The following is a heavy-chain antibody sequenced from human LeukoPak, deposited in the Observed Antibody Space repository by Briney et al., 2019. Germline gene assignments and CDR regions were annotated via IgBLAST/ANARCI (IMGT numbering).Heavy chain of an antibody. Sequence: PGGSLRLSCAASGFTFSSYSMNWARQAPGKGLEWVSSISSSSSYIYYADSVKGRFTISRDNAKNSLYLQMNSLRAEDTAVYYCAKVGGGMAPIWGQGTMVTVSS. CDR3: AKVGGGMAPI. CDR1: GFTFSSYS. CDR2: ISSSSSYI. D-gene: IGHD4-23*01. J-gene: IGHJ3*02. V-gene: IGHV3-21*04.